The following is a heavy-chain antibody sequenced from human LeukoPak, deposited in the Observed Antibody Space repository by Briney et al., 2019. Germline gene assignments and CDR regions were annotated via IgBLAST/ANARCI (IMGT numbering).Heavy chain of an antibody. V-gene: IGHV3-11*06. CDR1: GFTFSDYY. CDR2: ISSSSSYT. Sequence: PGGSLRLSCAASGFTFSDYYMSWIRQAPGKGLEWVSYISSSSSYTNYADSVKGRFTISRDNAKNSLYLQVNSLGAEDTAVYYCARDRDDFWSRYYNYGMDVWGQGTTVTVSS. D-gene: IGHD3-3*01. CDR3: ARDRDDFWSRYYNYGMDV. J-gene: IGHJ6*02.